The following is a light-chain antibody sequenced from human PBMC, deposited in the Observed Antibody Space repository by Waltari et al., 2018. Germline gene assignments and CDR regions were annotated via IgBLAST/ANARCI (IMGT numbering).Light chain of an antibody. J-gene: IGKJ2*01. Sequence: EIVLTQSPATLSLSPGERATLSCRASQSVSNFLAWYQQKPGQAPRLLIYDASNRATGIPARFSGGGSGTDFTLTISSLGPEDFAVYYCQQRSNWPLMYTFGQGTKLEIK. CDR3: QQRSNWPLMYT. V-gene: IGKV3-11*01. CDR1: QSVSNF. CDR2: DAS.